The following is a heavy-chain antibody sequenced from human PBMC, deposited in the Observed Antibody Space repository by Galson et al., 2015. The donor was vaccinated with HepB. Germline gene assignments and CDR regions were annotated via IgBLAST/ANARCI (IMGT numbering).Heavy chain of an antibody. CDR2: ISSSSSYI. D-gene: IGHD3-9*01. Sequence: SLRLSCAASGFTFSSYSMNWVRQAPGKGLEWVSSISSSSSYIYYADSVKGRFTISRDNAKNTLYLQMNSLRAEDTAVYYCARGRNDDILTGYYPLWGQGTLVTVSS. CDR3: ARGRNDDILTGYYPL. J-gene: IGHJ4*02. V-gene: IGHV3-21*01. CDR1: GFTFSSYS.